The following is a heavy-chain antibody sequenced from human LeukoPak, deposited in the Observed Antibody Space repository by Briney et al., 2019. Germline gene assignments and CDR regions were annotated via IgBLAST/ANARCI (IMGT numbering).Heavy chain of an antibody. J-gene: IGHJ4*02. CDR3: ARERSYYFDY. CDR1: GGSISSYY. CDR2: IYYSGST. V-gene: IGHV4-59*01. D-gene: IGHD1-26*01. Sequence: SETLSLTCTVYGGSISSYYCSWIRQPPGKGLEWIGYIYYSGSTNYNPSLKSRVTISVDTSKNQFSRKLTSVIAADTAVYYCARERSYYFDYWGQGTLVTVSS.